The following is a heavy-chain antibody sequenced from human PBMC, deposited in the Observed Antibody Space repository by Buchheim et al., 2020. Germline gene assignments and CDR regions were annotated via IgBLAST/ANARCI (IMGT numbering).Heavy chain of an antibody. D-gene: IGHD3-22*01. CDR1: GFTFTNAW. CDR2: IRSKTDGGTT. Sequence: EVQLVESGGGLVKPGGSLRLSCAASGFTFTNAWMNWVRQAPGKGLEWVGRIRSKTDGGTTDYAAPVKGRFTILRDDSKNTLYLQMNSLKTEDTAVYYCTIMTIVRVIVVVPPTVDYWGQGTL. CDR3: TIMTIVRVIVVVPPTVDY. J-gene: IGHJ4*02. V-gene: IGHV3-15*07.